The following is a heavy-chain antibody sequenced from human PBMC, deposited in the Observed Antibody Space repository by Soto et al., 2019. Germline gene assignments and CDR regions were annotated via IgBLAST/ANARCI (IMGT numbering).Heavy chain of an antibody. CDR2: ISYDGRNK. CDR1: GFTFNNYG. J-gene: IGHJ4*02. V-gene: IGHV3-30*03. D-gene: IGHD2-21*02. Sequence: GGSLRLSCAASGFTFNNYGMHWVRQAPGKGLEWVAVISYDGRNKYYADSVKGRFTISMDNSKNTLYLQINSLRAEDTAVYHCARSIVVMTALDYWGQGTLVTVSS. CDR3: ARSIVVMTALDY.